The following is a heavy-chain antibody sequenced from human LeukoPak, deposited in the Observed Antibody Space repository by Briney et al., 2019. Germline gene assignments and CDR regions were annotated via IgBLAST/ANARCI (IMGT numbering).Heavy chain of an antibody. CDR3: ARDMEMATISGIDY. D-gene: IGHD5-24*01. CDR1: GFTFTSYA. CDR2: INAGNGNT. Sequence: PGGSLRLSCAASGFTFTSYAMHWVRQAPGQRLEWMGWINAGNGNTKYSQKFQGRVTITRDTSASTAYMELSSLRSEDTAVYYCARDMEMATISGIDYWGQGTLVTVSS. V-gene: IGHV1-3*01. J-gene: IGHJ4*02.